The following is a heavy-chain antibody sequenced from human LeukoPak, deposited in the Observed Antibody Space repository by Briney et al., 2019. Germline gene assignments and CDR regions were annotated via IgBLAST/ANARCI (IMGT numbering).Heavy chain of an antibody. CDR1: GYTFTSYG. V-gene: IGHV1-3*01. Sequence: ASVKVSCKASGYTFTSYGISWVRQAPGQRLEWMGWINVGNGNTKYSQKFQGRVTITRDTSASTAYMELSSLRSEDTAVYYCARRWSRFDYWAREPWSPSPQ. J-gene: IGHJ4*02. CDR2: INVGNGNT. D-gene: IGHD5-24*01. CDR3: ARRWSRFDY.